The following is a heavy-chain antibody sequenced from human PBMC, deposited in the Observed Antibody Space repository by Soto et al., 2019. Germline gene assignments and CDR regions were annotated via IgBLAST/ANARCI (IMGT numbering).Heavy chain of an antibody. Sequence: GGSLRLSCAASGFTFSSYAMSWVRQAPGKGLEWVSAISGSGGSTYYADSVKGRFTIPRDNSKNTLYLQMNSLRAEDTAVYYCAKDLGSTHYYYYGMDVWGQGTTVTV. CDR1: GFTFSSYA. CDR3: AKDLGSTHYYYYGMDV. CDR2: ISGSGGST. J-gene: IGHJ6*02. V-gene: IGHV3-23*01. D-gene: IGHD2-2*01.